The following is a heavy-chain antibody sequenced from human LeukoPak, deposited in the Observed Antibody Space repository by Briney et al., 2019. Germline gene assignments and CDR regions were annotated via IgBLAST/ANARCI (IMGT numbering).Heavy chain of an antibody. J-gene: IGHJ6*02. Sequence: SVKVSCKASGGTFSSYAISWVRQAPGQGLEWMGGIIPIFGTANDAQKFQGRVTITTDESTSTAYMELRSLRSDDTAVYYCARDIVVVVAATPSWEYYYYYGMDVWGQGTTVTVSS. V-gene: IGHV1-69*05. CDR1: GGTFSSYA. CDR3: ARDIVVVVAATPSWEYYYYYGMDV. CDR2: IIPIFGTA. D-gene: IGHD2-15*01.